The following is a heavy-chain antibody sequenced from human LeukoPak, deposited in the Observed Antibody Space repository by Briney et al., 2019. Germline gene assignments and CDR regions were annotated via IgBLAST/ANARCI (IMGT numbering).Heavy chain of an antibody. Sequence: PSETLSLTCTVSGGSISSGGYYWSWIRQHPGKGLEWIGYIYYSGSTYYNPSLKSRVTISVDTSKNQFSLKLSSVTAADTAVYYCAREGRGSGPHYYYGMDVWGQGTTVTVSS. CDR3: AREGRGSGPHYYYGMDV. D-gene: IGHD2-15*01. CDR2: IYYSGST. CDR1: GGSISSGGYY. J-gene: IGHJ6*02. V-gene: IGHV4-31*03.